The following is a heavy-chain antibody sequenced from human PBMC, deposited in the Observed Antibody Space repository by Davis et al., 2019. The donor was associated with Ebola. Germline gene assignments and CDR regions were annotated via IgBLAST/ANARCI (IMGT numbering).Heavy chain of an antibody. D-gene: IGHD6-13*01. Sequence: GESLKISCAASGFTVSSNYMSWVRQAPGKGLEWVSAISGSGGSTYYADSVKGRFTISRDNSKNTLYLQMNSLRAEDTAVYYCAKAAGIAAAGTWNWFDPWGQGALVTVSS. CDR2: ISGSGGST. CDR1: GFTVSSNY. V-gene: IGHV3-23*01. CDR3: AKAAGIAAAGTWNWFDP. J-gene: IGHJ5*02.